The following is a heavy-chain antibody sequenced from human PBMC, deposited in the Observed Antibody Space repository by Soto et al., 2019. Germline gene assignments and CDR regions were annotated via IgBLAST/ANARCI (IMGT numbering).Heavy chain of an antibody. CDR3: ARGAYSSSSAFWFDP. J-gene: IGHJ5*02. V-gene: IGHV6-1*01. CDR2: TYYRSKWYN. D-gene: IGHD6-6*01. Sequence: SQTRSLTCXISGDSVSSNSAAWNWIRQSPSRGLEWLGRTYYRSKWYNDYAVSVKSRITINPDTSKNQFSLQLNSVTPEDTAVYYCARGAYSSSSAFWFDPWGQGTLVTVSS. CDR1: GDSVSSNSAA.